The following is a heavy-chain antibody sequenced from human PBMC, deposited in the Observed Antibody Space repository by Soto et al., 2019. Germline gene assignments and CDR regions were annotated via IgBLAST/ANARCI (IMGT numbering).Heavy chain of an antibody. Sequence: SLRLSCAASGFTFSSYGMHWVRQAPGKGLEWVAVIWYDGSNKYYADSVKGRFTISRDNSKNTLYLQMNSLKPEDTAVYYCTTDRFYSPVDHWGQGTLVTVSS. CDR1: GFTFSSYG. CDR2: IWYDGSNK. CDR3: TTDRFYSPVDH. V-gene: IGHV3-33*01. J-gene: IGHJ4*02. D-gene: IGHD4-4*01.